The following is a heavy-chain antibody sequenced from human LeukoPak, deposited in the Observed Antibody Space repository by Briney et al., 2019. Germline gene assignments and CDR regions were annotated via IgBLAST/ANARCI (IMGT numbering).Heavy chain of an antibody. Sequence: SGTLSLTCAVSGGSIINSNWWSWVRQPPGKGLEWIGEIDHSGSTSHNPSLKSRVTMSVDRSQNQFSLRLSTVTAADTAVYYCARGYLSGLDYWGQGTLVTVSS. CDR1: GGSIINSNW. V-gene: IGHV4-4*02. D-gene: IGHD1-26*01. CDR3: ARGYLSGLDY. CDR2: IDHSGST. J-gene: IGHJ4*02.